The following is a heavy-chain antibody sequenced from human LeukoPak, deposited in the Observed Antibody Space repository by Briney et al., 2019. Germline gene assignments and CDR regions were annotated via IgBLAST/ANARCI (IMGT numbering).Heavy chain of an antibody. V-gene: IGHV4-59*06. J-gene: IGHJ4*02. CDR2: IYYSGST. CDR3: ASSFFPYYDSSGPIDY. Sequence: SETLSLTCTVSGGSISSYYWSWIRQHPGKALEWIGYIYYSGSTYYNPSLKSRVTISVDTSKNQFSLKLSSVTAADTAVYYCASSFFPYYDSSGPIDYWGQGTLVTVSS. CDR1: GGSISSYY. D-gene: IGHD3-22*01.